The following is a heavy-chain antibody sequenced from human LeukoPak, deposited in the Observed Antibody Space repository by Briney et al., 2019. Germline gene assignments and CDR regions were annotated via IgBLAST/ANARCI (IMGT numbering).Heavy chain of an antibody. J-gene: IGHJ3*02. CDR1: VGTFSGHY. V-gene: IGHV4-34*01. CDR3: VRVSHQGETYFNAFDI. D-gene: IGHD1-26*01. CDR2: IDHTGKS. Sequence: PSETLSLTCAVYVGTFSGHYWSWIRQAPGKGLEWIGEIDHTGKSNYKSALKSRVTMAVDTSKNQFSLSLESVTAADTAIYYCVRVSHQGETYFNAFDIWGRGTPVTVSS.